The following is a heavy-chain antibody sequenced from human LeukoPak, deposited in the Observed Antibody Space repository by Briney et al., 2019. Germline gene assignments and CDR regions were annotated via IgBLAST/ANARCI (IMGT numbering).Heavy chain of an antibody. V-gene: IGHV1-46*01. CDR3: ARDRGQWELRGYFDH. D-gene: IGHD1-26*01. Sequence: GASVKVSCKASGYTFTSYYMHWVRQAPGQGLEWMGIINPSGGSTSYAQKFQGRVTMTRDMSTSTVYMELSSLRSEDTAVYYCARDRGQWELRGYFDHWGQGTLVTVSS. J-gene: IGHJ4*02. CDR1: GYTFTSYY. CDR2: INPSGGST.